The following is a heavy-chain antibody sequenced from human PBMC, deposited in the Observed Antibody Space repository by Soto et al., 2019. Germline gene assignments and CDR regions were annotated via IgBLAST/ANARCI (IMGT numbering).Heavy chain of an antibody. CDR3: ARLGYCSSTSCYKPPPTDDEYFQH. D-gene: IGHD2-2*02. V-gene: IGHV1-69*13. CDR2: IIPIFGTA. Sequence: ASVKVSCKASGGTFSSYAISWVRQAPGQGLEWMGGIIPIFGTANYAQKFQGRVTITADESTSTAYMELSSLRSEDTAVYYCARLGYCSSTSCYKPPPTDDEYFQHWGQGTLVTVSS. J-gene: IGHJ1*01. CDR1: GGTFSSYA.